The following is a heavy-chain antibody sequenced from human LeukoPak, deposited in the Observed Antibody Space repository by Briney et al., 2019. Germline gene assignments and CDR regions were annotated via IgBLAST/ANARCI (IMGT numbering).Heavy chain of an antibody. CDR1: GGTFSSYA. CDR2: IIPILGIA. J-gene: IGHJ4*02. D-gene: IGHD6-19*01. Sequence: ASVKVSCKASGGTFSSYAISWVRQAPGQGLEWMGRIIPILGIANYAQKFQGRVTITADKSTSTAYMELSSLRSEDTAVYYCATRAVAGQFDYWGQGTLVTVSS. CDR3: ATRAVAGQFDY. V-gene: IGHV1-69*04.